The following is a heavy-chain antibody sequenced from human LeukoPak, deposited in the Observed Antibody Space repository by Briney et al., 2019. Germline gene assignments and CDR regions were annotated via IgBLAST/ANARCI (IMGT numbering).Heavy chain of an antibody. V-gene: IGHV4-61*02. Sequence: SETLSLTCTVSGGSISSGSYSWSSIRQPAGKGLEWIGRFYTSGSTNYNPSLKSRVTMSADTSKNQFSLNLSSVTAADTAVYYCAREVIAAHNWFDPWGQGTLVTVSS. CDR1: GGSISSGSYS. D-gene: IGHD6-6*01. CDR3: AREVIAAHNWFDP. J-gene: IGHJ5*02. CDR2: FYTSGST.